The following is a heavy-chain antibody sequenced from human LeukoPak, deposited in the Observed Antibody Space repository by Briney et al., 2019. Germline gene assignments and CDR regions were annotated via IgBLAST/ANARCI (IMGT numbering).Heavy chain of an antibody. CDR3: ARGSWLSKPPSWFGELLYASWFDP. J-gene: IGHJ5*02. V-gene: IGHV3-48*03. Sequence: PGGSLRLSCAASGFTFSSYEMNWVRQAPGKGLEWVSYISSSGSTIYYADSVKGRFTISRDNAKNSLYLQMNSLRAEDTAVYYCARGSWLSKPPSWFGELLYASWFDPWGQGTLVTVSS. D-gene: IGHD3-10*01. CDR1: GFTFSSYE. CDR2: ISSSGSTI.